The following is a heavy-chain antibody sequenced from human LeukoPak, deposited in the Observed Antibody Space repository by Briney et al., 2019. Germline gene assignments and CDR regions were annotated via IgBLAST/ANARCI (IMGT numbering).Heavy chain of an antibody. D-gene: IGHD1-14*01. J-gene: IGHJ3*02. CDR1: GFTFSTYS. CDR3: ARGFPTGDNPPHDAFDI. V-gene: IGHV3-21*01. Sequence: PGGSLRLSCAASGFTFSTYSMNWVRQAPGKGLEWVSSISSSSSYIYYADSVKGRFTISRDNAKNSLYLQMNSLRAEDTAVYYCARGFPTGDNPPHDAFDIWGQGTMVIVSS. CDR2: ISSSSSYI.